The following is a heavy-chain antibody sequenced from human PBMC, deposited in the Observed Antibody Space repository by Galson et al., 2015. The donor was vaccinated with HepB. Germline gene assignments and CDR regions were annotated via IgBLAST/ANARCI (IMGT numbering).Heavy chain of an antibody. J-gene: IGHJ5*02. V-gene: IGHV5-51*03. D-gene: IGHD3-10*01. Sequence: QSGAEVKKPGESLKISCKGSGYSFTSYWIGWVRQMPGKGLEWMGIIYPGDSDTRYSPSFQGQVTISADKSISTAYLQWSSLKASDTAMYYCARLAMVRGVIIWFDPWGQGTLVTVSS. CDR3: ARLAMVRGVIIWFDP. CDR1: GYSFTSYW. CDR2: IYPGDSDT.